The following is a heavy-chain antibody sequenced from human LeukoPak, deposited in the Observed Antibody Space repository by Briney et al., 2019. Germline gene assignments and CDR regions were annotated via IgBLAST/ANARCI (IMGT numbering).Heavy chain of an antibody. J-gene: IGHJ4*02. V-gene: IGHV4-30-4*08. CDR2: IYYSGST. CDR1: GGSIRSGDYY. Sequence: SQTLSLTCTVSGGSIRSGDYYWSWNRQPPGKGLEWIGYIYYSGSTNYNPSLKSRVTISVGTSKNQFFLKLSSVTAADTAVYYCARGRSGYALDYWGQGTLVTVSS. CDR3: ARGRSGYALDY. D-gene: IGHD5-12*01.